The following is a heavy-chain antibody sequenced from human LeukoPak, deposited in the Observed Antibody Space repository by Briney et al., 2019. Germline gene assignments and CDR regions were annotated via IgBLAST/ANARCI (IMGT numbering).Heavy chain of an antibody. CDR3: AGDVVVPAAPQIGYYYYYGMDV. CDR1: GGSISSYY. V-gene: IGHV4-59*12. D-gene: IGHD2-2*01. J-gene: IGHJ6*02. CDR2: INYSGST. Sequence: PSETLSLTCTVSGGSISSYYWSWIRQPPGKGLEWIGYINYSGSTNYNPSLKSRVTISVDTSKNQFSLELSSVTAADTAVYYCAGDVVVPAAPQIGYYYYYGMDVWGQGTTVTVSS.